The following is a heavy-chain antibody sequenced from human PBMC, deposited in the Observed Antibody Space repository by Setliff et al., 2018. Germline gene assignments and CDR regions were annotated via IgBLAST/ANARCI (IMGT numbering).Heavy chain of an antibody. V-gene: IGHV4-31*03. CDR3: AKHPIRWPYCTSTSCLNWFDP. Sequence: PSETLSLTCTVSGGSISSGGYYWSWIRQHPGKGLEWIGYIYYSGSTYYNPSLKSRVTISVDTSKNQFSLKLSSVTAADTAVYYCAKHPIRWPYCTSTSCLNWFDPWGQGTLVTVSS. J-gene: IGHJ5*02. D-gene: IGHD2-2*01. CDR1: GGSISSGGYY. CDR2: IYYSGST.